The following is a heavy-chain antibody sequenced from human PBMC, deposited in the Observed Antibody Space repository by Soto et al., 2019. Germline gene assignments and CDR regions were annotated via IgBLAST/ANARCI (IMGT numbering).Heavy chain of an antibody. J-gene: IGHJ4*02. CDR3: ARGGRGSGSYSTGFDY. Sequence: GGSLRLSCAASGFTFSSYAMHWVRQAPGKGLEYVSAISSNGGSTYYANSVKGRFTISRDNSKNTLYLQMGSLRAEDMAVYYCARGGRGSGSYSTGFDYWGQGTLVTVSS. D-gene: IGHD1-26*01. CDR2: ISSNGGST. CDR1: GFTFSSYA. V-gene: IGHV3-64*01.